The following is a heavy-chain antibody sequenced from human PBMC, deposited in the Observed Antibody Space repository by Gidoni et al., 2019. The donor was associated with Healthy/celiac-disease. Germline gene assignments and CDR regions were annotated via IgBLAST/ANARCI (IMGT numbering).Heavy chain of an antibody. J-gene: IGHJ3*02. D-gene: IGHD4-4*01. CDR3: ARDGSNHDAFDI. CDR1: GFTLSSYS. CDR2: ISSRSSTI. V-gene: IGHV3-48*01. Sequence: EVQLVESGGGLVQPGGSLRLSCAASGFTLSSYSMTWVRQAPGKGLEWVSYISSRSSTIYYADSVKGRFTISRDNAKNSLYLQMNSLRAEDTAVYYCARDGSNHDAFDIWGQGTMVTVSS.